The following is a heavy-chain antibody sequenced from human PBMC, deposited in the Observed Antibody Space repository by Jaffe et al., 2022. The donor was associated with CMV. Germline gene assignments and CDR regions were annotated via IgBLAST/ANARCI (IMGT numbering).Heavy chain of an antibody. J-gene: IGHJ5*01. CDR1: GGSVNSGSYY. D-gene: IGHD1-26*01. CDR2: GYYSGST. Sequence: QVQLQESGPGLVKPSETLSLTCTVSGGSVNSGSYYWSWIRQPPGKGLEWIGYGYYSGSTNYIPSLKSRVTISVDTSKNQFSLKVISVTAADTAVYYCARTRIVGAVLGYSFDSWGQGTLVTVSS. CDR3: ARTRIVGAVLGYSFDS. V-gene: IGHV4-61*01.